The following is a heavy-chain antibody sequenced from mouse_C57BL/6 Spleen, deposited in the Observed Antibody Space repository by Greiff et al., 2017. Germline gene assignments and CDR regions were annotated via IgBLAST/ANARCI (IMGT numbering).Heavy chain of an antibody. V-gene: IGHV1-26*01. J-gene: IGHJ3*01. CDR1: GYTFTDYY. CDR2: INPNNGGT. CDR3: ARSPAPFAY. Sequence: EVQLQQSGPELVKPGASVKISCKASGYTFTDYYMNWVKQSHGKSLEWIGDINPNNGGTSYNQKLKGKATLTVDKSSITAYMERRSLTSEDSAVYYCARSPAPFAYWGQGTLVTVSA.